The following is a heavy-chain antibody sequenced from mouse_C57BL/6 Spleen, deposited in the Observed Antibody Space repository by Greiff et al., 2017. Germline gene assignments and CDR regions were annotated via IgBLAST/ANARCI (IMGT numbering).Heavy chain of an antibody. V-gene: IGHV1-64*01. J-gene: IGHJ2*01. CDR2: IHPNSGST. CDR3: ARSHYDGRSLGY. Sequence: QVQLQQPGAELVKPGASVKLSCKASGYTFTSYWMHWVKQRPGQGLEWIGMIHPNSGSTNYNEKFKSKATLTVDKSSSTAYMQLSSLTSEDSAVYYCARSHYDGRSLGYWGQGTTLTVSS. D-gene: IGHD1-1*01. CDR1: GYTFTSYW.